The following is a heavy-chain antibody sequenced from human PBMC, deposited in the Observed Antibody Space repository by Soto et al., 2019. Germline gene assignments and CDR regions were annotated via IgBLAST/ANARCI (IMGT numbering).Heavy chain of an antibody. CDR3: ASSYTRPSYAYYYGMDV. J-gene: IGHJ6*02. Sequence: PSETLSLTCTVSGGSISSGDYYWSWIRQPPGKGLEWIGYIYYSGSTYYNPSLKSRVTISVDTSKNQLSLKLSSVTAADTAVYYCASSYTRPSYAYYYGMDVWGQGTTVTVSS. D-gene: IGHD1-26*01. CDR2: IYYSGST. V-gene: IGHV4-30-4*01. CDR1: GGSISSGDYY.